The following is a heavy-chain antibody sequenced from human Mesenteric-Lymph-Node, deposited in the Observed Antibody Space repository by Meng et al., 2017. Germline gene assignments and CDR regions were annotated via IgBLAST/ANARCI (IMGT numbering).Heavy chain of an antibody. CDR1: GGSISSGDYY. CDR3: ASFDHIPRRNYFDY. CDR2: IYYSGST. J-gene: IGHJ4*02. V-gene: IGHV4-30-4*01. Sequence: QGQLQESGPGLVKPSQTLSLTCTVSGGSISSGDYYWSWIRQPPGKGLELIGHIYYSGSTSYNPSLKSRVSISVDTSKNQFSLNLNSMTAADTAVYYCASFDHIPRRNYFDYWGQGTLVTVSS. D-gene: IGHD2-21*01.